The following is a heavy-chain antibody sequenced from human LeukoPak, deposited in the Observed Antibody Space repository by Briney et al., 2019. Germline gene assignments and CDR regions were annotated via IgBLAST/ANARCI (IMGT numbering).Heavy chain of an antibody. CDR2: INPSGGST. Sequence: ASVKVSCKASGYTFTSYYMHWVRQAPGQGLEWMGIINPSGGSTSYAQKFQGRVAMTRDTSTSTVYMELSSLRSEDTAVYYCAREAAMEPFDYWGQGTLVTVSS. CDR1: GYTFTSYY. D-gene: IGHD5-18*01. V-gene: IGHV1-46*01. CDR3: AREAAMEPFDY. J-gene: IGHJ4*02.